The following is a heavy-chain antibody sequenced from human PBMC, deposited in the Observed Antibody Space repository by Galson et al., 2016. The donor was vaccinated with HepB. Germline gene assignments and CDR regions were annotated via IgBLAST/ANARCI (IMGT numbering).Heavy chain of an antibody. CDR2: IKSKSYGGTT. J-gene: IGHJ4*02. D-gene: IGHD1-26*01. V-gene: IGHV3-15*07. Sequence: LRLSCAASGITFSDAWMNWVRQAPGEGLEWVGRIKSKSYGGTTDYAAPVQGRFTISRDDSKSTLYLQMNSLKIEDTGVFYCTTINPDILGSTRALDSWGRGALVTVSS. CDR1: GITFSDAW. CDR3: TTINPDILGSTRALDS.